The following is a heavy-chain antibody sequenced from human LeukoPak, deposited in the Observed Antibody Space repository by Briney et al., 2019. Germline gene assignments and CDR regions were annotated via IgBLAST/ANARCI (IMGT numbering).Heavy chain of an antibody. D-gene: IGHD2/OR15-2a*01. CDR1: GFTFSSYW. V-gene: IGHV3-74*01. Sequence: GGSLRLSCAASGFTFSSYWMHWVRQAPGKGPVWVSRVDVHGQGTAYADSVKGRFTIPRDNAKNTLPLQMNSLSAEDTAVYYCARSNYDSTTFYYHLDLWGQGTLVTVSS. CDR2: VDVHGQGT. CDR3: ARSNYDSTTFYYHLDL. J-gene: IGHJ5*02.